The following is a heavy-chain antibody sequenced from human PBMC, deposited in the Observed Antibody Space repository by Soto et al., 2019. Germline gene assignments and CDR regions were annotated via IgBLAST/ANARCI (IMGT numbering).Heavy chain of an antibody. D-gene: IGHD3-10*02. Sequence: LRLSCAASGFAFSNAWMSWVRQAPGQRLEWVGRIKSKTDGGTTDYAAPVKGRFTISRDDSKNALYLQMNSLKTEDTAVYYCTTCLLAGPNCSGSYYVDYWGQGTLVTVSS. CDR2: IKSKTDGGTT. CDR3: TTCLLAGPNCSGSYYVDY. J-gene: IGHJ4*02. CDR1: GFAFSNAW. V-gene: IGHV3-15*01.